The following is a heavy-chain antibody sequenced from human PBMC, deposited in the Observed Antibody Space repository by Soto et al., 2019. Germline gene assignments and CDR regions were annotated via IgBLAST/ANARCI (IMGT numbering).Heavy chain of an antibody. CDR2: ISPDGNNQ. V-gene: IGHV3-30-3*01. CDR1: GFTFSSSP. D-gene: IGHD6-19*01. CDR3: AREATSSGRAGTFDY. J-gene: IGHJ4*02. Sequence: QVQLVESEGGVVQPGGSLRLSCAASGFTFSSSPMHWVRQTPGKGLEWVAVISPDGNNQYYPDSVRGRFTISRDNSKNTLHLQLSSLTVEDTAVYSCAREATSSGRAGTFDYWGQGTLVTVSS.